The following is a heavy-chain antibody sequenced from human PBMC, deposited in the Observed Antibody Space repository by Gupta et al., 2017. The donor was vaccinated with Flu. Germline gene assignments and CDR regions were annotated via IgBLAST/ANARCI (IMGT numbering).Heavy chain of an antibody. Sequence: SLRLSCAASGFTFSSYWMHWVRQAPGKGLVWVSRINSDGSSTSYADSVKGRFTISRDNAKNTLYLQMNSLRAEDTAVYYCARSYCSGGSCYSTFDYWGQGTLVTVSS. J-gene: IGHJ4*02. D-gene: IGHD2-15*01. CDR3: ARSYCSGGSCYSTFDY. CDR2: INSDGSST. CDR1: GFTFSSYW. V-gene: IGHV3-74*01.